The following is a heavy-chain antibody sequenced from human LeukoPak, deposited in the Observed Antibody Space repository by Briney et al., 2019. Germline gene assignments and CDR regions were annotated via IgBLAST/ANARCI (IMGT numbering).Heavy chain of an antibody. J-gene: IGHJ4*02. Sequence: GGSLRLSCAASGFIFSSYWMHWVRQAPGKGLVWVSRINSDGSSTSYADSVKGRFTISRDNAKNTLYLQMNSPRAEDTAVYYCARDTVIPYSQVGTTKDWGQGTLVTVSS. D-gene: IGHD1-26*01. CDR1: GFIFSSYW. V-gene: IGHV3-74*01. CDR3: ARDTVIPYSQVGTTKD. CDR2: INSDGSST.